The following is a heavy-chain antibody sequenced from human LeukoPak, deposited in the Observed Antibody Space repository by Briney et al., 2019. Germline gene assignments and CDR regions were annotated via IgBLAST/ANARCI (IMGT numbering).Heavy chain of an antibody. V-gene: IGHV1-18*01. CDR2: ISVYNDNT. J-gene: IGHJ6*04. D-gene: IGHD4-17*01. CDR3: ARGRLRFPYYLMDV. Sequence: ASVKVSCKASGYTFTSYGISWVRQAPGQGLEWMGWISVYNDNTNYAQKLQGRVTMTTDTSTSTSYMELRSLRSDDTAVYYCARGRLRFPYYLMDVGGKGTAVTVSS. CDR1: GYTFTSYG.